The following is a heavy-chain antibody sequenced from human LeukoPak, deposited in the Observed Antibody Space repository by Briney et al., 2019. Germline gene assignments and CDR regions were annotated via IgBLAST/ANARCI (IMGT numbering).Heavy chain of an antibody. CDR2: IYSGGST. V-gene: IGHV3-66*01. Sequence: GGSLRLSCAASEFSVGSNYMTWVRQAPGKGLEWVSLIYSGGSTYYADSVKGRFTISRDNSKNTLYLQMNSLRAEDTAVYYCARTYCSGGSCYPRGAFDIWGQGTMVTVSS. D-gene: IGHD2-15*01. CDR1: EFSVGSNY. CDR3: ARTYCSGGSCYPRGAFDI. J-gene: IGHJ3*02.